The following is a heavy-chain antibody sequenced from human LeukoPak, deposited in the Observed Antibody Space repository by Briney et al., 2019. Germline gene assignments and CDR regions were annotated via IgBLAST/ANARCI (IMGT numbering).Heavy chain of an antibody. CDR2: ISSAGNDK. D-gene: IGHD3-22*01. V-gene: IGHV3-30*02. Sequence: GGSLRLSCAASGFTFSSFGIHWVRQAPGKGLEWVASISSAGNDKFYVDSVKGRFTISRDNSRSTLYLQMDSLRPEDTAVYYCAKAGAYDSSGYYYYLESWGQGTLVTVSS. CDR1: GFTFSSFG. CDR3: AKAGAYDSSGYYYYLES. J-gene: IGHJ4*02.